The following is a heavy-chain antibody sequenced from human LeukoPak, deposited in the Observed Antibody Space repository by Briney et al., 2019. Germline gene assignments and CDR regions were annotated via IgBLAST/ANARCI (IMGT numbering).Heavy chain of an antibody. D-gene: IGHD3-22*01. CDR2: ISYSGST. CDR3: ARQSGITMIVVIIGDAFDI. Sequence: SETLSLTCAVYGGSFSGYYWGWIRQPPGKGLEWIGSISYSGSTYYNPSLKSRVTISVDTPKNQFSLKLSSVTAADTAVYYCARQSGITMIVVIIGDAFDIWGQGTMVTVSS. CDR1: GGSFSGYY. J-gene: IGHJ3*02. V-gene: IGHV4-39*01.